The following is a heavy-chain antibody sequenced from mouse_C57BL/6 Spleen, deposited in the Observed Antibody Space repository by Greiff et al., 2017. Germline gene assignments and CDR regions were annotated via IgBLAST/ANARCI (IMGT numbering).Heavy chain of an antibody. CDR2: ISSGSSTI. CDR3: ARYYGNYWYFDV. Sequence: EVHLVESGGGLVKPGGSLKLSCAASGFTFSDYGMHWVRQAPEKGLEWVAYISSGSSTIYYADTVKGRFTISRDNAKNTLFLQMTSLRSEDTAMYYCARYYGNYWYFDVWDTGTTVTVSS. V-gene: IGHV5-17*01. J-gene: IGHJ1*03. D-gene: IGHD2-1*01. CDR1: GFTFSDYG.